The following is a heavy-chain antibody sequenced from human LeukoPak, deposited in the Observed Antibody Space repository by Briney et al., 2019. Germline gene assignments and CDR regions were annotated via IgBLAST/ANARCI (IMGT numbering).Heavy chain of an antibody. CDR1: GFTFSNAW. CDR2: IKSKTDGGTT. D-gene: IGHD1-26*01. V-gene: IGHV3-15*01. Sequence: GGSLRLSCAASGFTFSNAWMSWVRQAPGKGLEWVGRIKSKTDGGTTDYAARVKGRFTISRDDSKNTLYLQMNSLKTEDTAVYYCTSMGSRVGATYYWGQGTLVTVSS. CDR3: TSMGSRVGATYY. J-gene: IGHJ4*02.